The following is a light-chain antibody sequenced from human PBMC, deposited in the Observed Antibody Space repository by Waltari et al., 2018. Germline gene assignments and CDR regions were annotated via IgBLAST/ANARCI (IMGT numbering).Light chain of an antibody. Sequence: DIQMTQSPSSLSASVEDTVTITCRASQSISSRLDWYQQKPGKAPKLLIYKASSLQSGVPSRFSGSGSGTDFTLTISSLQPEDFATYYCLQYSSSPPTFGQGTKVEIK. CDR2: KAS. CDR1: QSISSR. CDR3: LQYSSSPPT. J-gene: IGKJ1*01. V-gene: IGKV1-12*01.